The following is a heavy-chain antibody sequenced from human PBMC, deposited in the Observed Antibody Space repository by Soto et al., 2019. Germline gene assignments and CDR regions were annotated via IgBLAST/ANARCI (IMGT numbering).Heavy chain of an antibody. CDR2: IRSDGDTT. V-gene: IGHV3-23*01. D-gene: IGHD1-26*01. CDR3: AKGKGVGATPDGANC. Sequence: EVQVLESGGGLVQPGGSLRLSCAASGFTLSSNGRNWVRQAPGKGLEWVSGIRSDGDTTYNADSVKGRFTVSRDTSKNSVYLQMNSLRVEDTAIYYCAKGKGVGATPDGANCWGQGTLVTVSS. CDR1: GFTLSSNG. J-gene: IGHJ4*02.